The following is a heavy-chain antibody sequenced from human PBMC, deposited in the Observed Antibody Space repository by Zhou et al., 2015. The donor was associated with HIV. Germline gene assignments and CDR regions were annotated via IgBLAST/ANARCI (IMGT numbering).Heavy chain of an antibody. J-gene: IGHJ4*02. CDR2: IIPILGIA. V-gene: IGHV1-69*02. Sequence: QVQLVQSGAEVKKPGSSVKVSCKASGGTFSSYTISWVRQAPGQGLEWMGRIIPILGIANYAQKFQGRVTITADKSTSTAYMELSSLRSEDTAVYYCASYSGGYSYGAGYYFDYWGQGTLVTVSS. CDR1: GGTFSSYT. CDR3: ASYSGGYSYGAGYYFDY. D-gene: IGHD5-18*01.